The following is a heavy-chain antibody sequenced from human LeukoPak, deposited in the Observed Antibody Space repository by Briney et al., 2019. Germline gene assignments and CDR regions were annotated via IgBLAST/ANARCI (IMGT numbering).Heavy chain of an antibody. D-gene: IGHD5-12*01. V-gene: IGHV4-61*02. J-gene: IGHJ4*02. CDR3: ARVGGYSGYAQS. CDR1: GGSISSGSYF. Sequence: PSETLSLTCTVSGGSISSGSYFWSWIRQPAGKGLEWIGRIYTSGSANYLPSLQSRLTISIDTSKNQFFLRLSSVTAADTAVYYCARVGGYSGYAQSWGQGTLVTVSS. CDR2: IYTSGSA.